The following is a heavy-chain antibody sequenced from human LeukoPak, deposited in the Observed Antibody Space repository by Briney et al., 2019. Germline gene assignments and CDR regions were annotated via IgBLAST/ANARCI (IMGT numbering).Heavy chain of an antibody. CDR3: ARGPYSYDSSGAFDI. CDR1: GGSISSYY. Sequence: SETLSLTCTVSGGSISSYYWSWIRQPPGQGLEWIGYIYYSGSTNYNPSLKSRVTISVDTSKNQFSLKLSSVTAADTAVYFCARGPYSYDSSGAFDIWGQGTMVTVSS. J-gene: IGHJ3*02. V-gene: IGHV4-59*08. CDR2: IYYSGST. D-gene: IGHD3-22*01.